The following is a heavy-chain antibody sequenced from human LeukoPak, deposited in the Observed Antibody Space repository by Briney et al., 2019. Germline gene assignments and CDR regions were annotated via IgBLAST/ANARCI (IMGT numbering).Heavy chain of an antibody. V-gene: IGHV1-2*02. CDR2: INPNSGGT. CDR1: GYTFTGYY. Sequence: GASVKVSCKASGYTFTGYYMHWVRQAPGQGLEWMGWINPNSGGTNYAQKFQGRVTMTRDTSISTAYMELSRLRSDDTAVYYCARQQIPKPRPKPPFDIWGQGTMVTVSS. CDR3: ARQQIPKPRPKPPFDI. D-gene: IGHD2-2*02. J-gene: IGHJ3*02.